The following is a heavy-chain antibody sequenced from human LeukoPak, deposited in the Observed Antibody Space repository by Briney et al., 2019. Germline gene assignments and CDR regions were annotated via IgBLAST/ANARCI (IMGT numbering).Heavy chain of an antibody. CDR3: ARVNQLTDEYYYFPPSLFDP. CDR2: INPSGGST. D-gene: IGHD3-10*02. CDR1: GYTFTSYY. Sequence: GASVKVSCKASGYTFTSYYMHWVRQAPGQGLEWMGIINPSGGSTSYAQKFQGRVTMTRDTSTGTVYMELSRLRSDDTAVYYCARVNQLTDEYYYFPPSLFDPWGQGTLVTVSS. V-gene: IGHV1-46*01. J-gene: IGHJ5*02.